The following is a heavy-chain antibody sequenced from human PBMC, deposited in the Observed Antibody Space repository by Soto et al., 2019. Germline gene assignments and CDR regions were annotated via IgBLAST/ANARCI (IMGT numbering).Heavy chain of an antibody. CDR1: GFTFSSYG. CDR3: ARGRNQWGSEFGY. V-gene: IGHV3-33*01. D-gene: IGHD1-26*01. J-gene: IGHJ4*02. Sequence: QVQLVESGGGVVQPGRSLRLSCAASGFTFSSYGMHWVRQAPGKGLEWVAVIWYDGSNKYYADSVKGRFTISRDNSKNTLYLQMNSLRAEDTAVYYCARGRNQWGSEFGYWGQGTLGTVAS. CDR2: IWYDGSNK.